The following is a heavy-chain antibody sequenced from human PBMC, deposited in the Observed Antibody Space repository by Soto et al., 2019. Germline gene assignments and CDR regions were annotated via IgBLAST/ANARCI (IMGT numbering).Heavy chain of an antibody. CDR2: MNPSGGST. J-gene: IGHJ6*02. D-gene: IGHD2-8*01. CDR1: GYTFTSYY. CDR3: ARDSNGSPNFGAIKVYGMDV. Sequence: ASVKVSCKASGYTFTSYYMHWVRQAPGQGLEWMGIMNPSGGSTSYAQKFQGRVTMTRDTSTSTVYMELSSLRSEDTAVYYCARDSNGSPNFGAIKVYGMDVWGQGTTVTVSS. V-gene: IGHV1-46*01.